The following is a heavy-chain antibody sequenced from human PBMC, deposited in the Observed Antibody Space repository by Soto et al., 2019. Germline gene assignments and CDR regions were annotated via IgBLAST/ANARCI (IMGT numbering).Heavy chain of an antibody. Sequence: GGFLRLSCAASGFTFSSYAMSWVRQAPGKGLEWVSAISGSGGSTYYADSVKGRFTISRDNSKNTLYLQMNSLRAEDTAVYYCAAIATLTPDYYYGMDVWGQGTTVTVSS. CDR3: AAIATLTPDYYYGMDV. D-gene: IGHD3-9*01. V-gene: IGHV3-23*01. CDR2: ISGSGGST. CDR1: GFTFSSYA. J-gene: IGHJ6*02.